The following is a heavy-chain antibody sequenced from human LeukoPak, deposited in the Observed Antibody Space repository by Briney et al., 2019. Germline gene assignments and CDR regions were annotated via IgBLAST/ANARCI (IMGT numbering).Heavy chain of an antibody. CDR2: IYSGGRT. V-gene: IGHV3-66*01. CDR1: GFTVSSNY. J-gene: IGHJ4*02. CDR3: ARVEGSGSYYYSSNY. Sequence: GGTLRLSCAASGFTVSSNYMSWVRQAPGKGLEWVSVIYSGGRTYYADSVKGRFTISRDNSKNTLYLQMNSLRAEDTAVYYCARVEGSGSYYYSSNYWGQGTLVTVSS. D-gene: IGHD3-10*01.